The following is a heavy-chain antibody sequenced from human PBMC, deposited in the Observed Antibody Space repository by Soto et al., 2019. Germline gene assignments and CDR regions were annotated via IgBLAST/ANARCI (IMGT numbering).Heavy chain of an antibody. CDR3: ARDRSEYQDIVVVPAAAPTYYFDY. V-gene: IGHV1-46*01. CDR1: GYTFTSYY. J-gene: IGHJ4*02. CDR2: INPSGGST. Sequence: AASVKVSCKASGYTFTSYYMHWVRQAPGQGLEWMGIINPSGGSTSYAQKFQGRVTMTRDTSTSTVYMELSSLRSEDTAVYYCARDRSEYQDIVVVPAAAPTYYFDYWGQGTLVTVSS. D-gene: IGHD2-2*01.